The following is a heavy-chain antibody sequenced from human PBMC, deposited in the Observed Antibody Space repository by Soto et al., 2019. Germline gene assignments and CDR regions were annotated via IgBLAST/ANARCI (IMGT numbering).Heavy chain of an antibody. J-gene: IGHJ4*02. D-gene: IGHD6-19*01. V-gene: IGHV1-8*02. Sequence: ASVKVSCKASGYTFTNSGINWVRQAPGQGLEWMGWISTDNGNTGYAQKFQGRVTMTRNTSISTAYMELSSLRSEDTAVYYCARERSSGWLDYWGQGTVVTVSS. CDR1: GYTFTNSG. CDR3: ARERSSGWLDY. CDR2: ISTDNGNT.